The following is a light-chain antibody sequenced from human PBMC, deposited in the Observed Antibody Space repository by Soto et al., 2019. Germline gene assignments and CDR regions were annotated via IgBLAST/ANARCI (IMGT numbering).Light chain of an antibody. CDR3: VQALQSPPWT. Sequence: DIVVTQCPLTLPVTPGETASISCRSSQSLLHSNGYNYLDWYLQKPGQSPQLLIYLGSNRASGVPDRFSGSGSGTDFTLKISRVEAEDVGVYYCVQALQSPPWTFGQGTKVEIK. J-gene: IGKJ1*01. V-gene: IGKV2-28*01. CDR1: QSLLHSNGYNY. CDR2: LGS.